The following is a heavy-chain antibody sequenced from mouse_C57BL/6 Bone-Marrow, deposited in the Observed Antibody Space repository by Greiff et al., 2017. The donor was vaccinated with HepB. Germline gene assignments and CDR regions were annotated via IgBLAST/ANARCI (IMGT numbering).Heavy chain of an antibody. CDR3: AREGYGSSYFDY. CDR2: IYPGDGDT. CDR1: GYAFSSYW. J-gene: IGHJ2*01. V-gene: IGHV1-82*01. D-gene: IGHD1-1*01. Sequence: QVQLKESGPELVKPGASVKISCKASGYAFSSYWMNWVKQRPGKGLEWIGRIYPGDGDTNYNGKFKGKATLTADKSSSTAYMQLSRLTSEDSAVYFCAREGYGSSYFDYWGQGTTRTVSS.